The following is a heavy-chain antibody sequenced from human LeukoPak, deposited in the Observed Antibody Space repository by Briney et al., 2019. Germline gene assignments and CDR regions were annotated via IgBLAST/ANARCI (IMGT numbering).Heavy chain of an antibody. Sequence: PGGSLRLSCAAPGFTFSSYGMHWVRQAPGKGLEWVAFIRYDGSNKYYADSVKGRFTISRDNSKNTLYLQMNSLRAEDTAVYYCAKDNYYDSSGYYRPFDYWSQGTLVTVSS. V-gene: IGHV3-30*02. D-gene: IGHD3-22*01. CDR3: AKDNYYDSSGYYRPFDY. J-gene: IGHJ4*02. CDR1: GFTFSSYG. CDR2: IRYDGSNK.